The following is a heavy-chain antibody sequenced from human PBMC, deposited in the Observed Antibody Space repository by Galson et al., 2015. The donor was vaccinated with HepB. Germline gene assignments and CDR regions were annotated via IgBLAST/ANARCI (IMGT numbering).Heavy chain of an antibody. Sequence: SVKVSCKASGNTLTSYDINWVRQATGQGLEWMGWMNPNSGHTGYAQKFQGRLTMTRNTSISTAYLERNSLRSEDTAVYYCAGVDCTSSSCYFDYWGQGTLVTVSS. D-gene: IGHD2-2*01. CDR3: AGVDCTSSSCYFDY. V-gene: IGHV1-8*02. CDR1: GNTLTSYD. J-gene: IGHJ4*02. CDR2: MNPNSGHT.